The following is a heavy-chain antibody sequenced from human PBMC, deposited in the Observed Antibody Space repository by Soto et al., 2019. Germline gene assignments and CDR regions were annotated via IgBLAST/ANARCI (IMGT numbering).Heavy chain of an antibody. CDR1: GFSLSTSGVG. D-gene: IGHD6-19*01. CDR3: AHSLTWQWLVKEFDY. J-gene: IGHJ4*02. Sequence: QITLKESGPTLVKPTQTLTLTCTFSGFSLSTSGVGVGWIRQPPGKALEWLALIYWDDDKRFIPSLKSRLTIPKDHSKNQVVLTMTNMDPVDTATYYCAHSLTWQWLVKEFDYWGQGTLVTVSS. CDR2: IYWDDDK. V-gene: IGHV2-5*02.